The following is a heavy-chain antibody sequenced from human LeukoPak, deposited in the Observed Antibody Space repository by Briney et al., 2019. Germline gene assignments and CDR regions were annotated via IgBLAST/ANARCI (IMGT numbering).Heavy chain of an antibody. J-gene: IGHJ3*02. CDR1: GGSISSSNW. V-gene: IGHV4-4*02. Sequence: SETLSLTCAVSGGSISSSNWWSWVRQPPGKGLEWIGEIYHSGSTNYNPSLKSRVTISVDKSKNQLSLKLSSVTAADTAVYYCARVTSLTGYSSDYDAFDIWGQGTMVTVSS. CDR3: ARVTSLTGYSSDYDAFDI. CDR2: IYHSGST. D-gene: IGHD3-9*01.